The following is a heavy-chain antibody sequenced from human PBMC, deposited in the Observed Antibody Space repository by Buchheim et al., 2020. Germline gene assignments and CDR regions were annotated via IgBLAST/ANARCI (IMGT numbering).Heavy chain of an antibody. CDR3: AKDYSDGDYYDSSGYYPAIDY. Sequence: QVQLVESGGGVVQPGRSLRLSCAASGFTFSSYGMHWVRQAPGKGLEWVAVISYDGSNKYYADSVKGRFTISRDNSKNTLYLQMNSLRAEDTAVYYCAKDYSDGDYYDSSGYYPAIDYWGQGTL. V-gene: IGHV3-30*18. CDR2: ISYDGSNK. CDR1: GFTFSSYG. J-gene: IGHJ4*02. D-gene: IGHD3-22*01.